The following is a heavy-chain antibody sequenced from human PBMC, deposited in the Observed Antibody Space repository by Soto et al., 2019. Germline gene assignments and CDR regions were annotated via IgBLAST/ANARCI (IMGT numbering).Heavy chain of an antibody. V-gene: IGHV3-23*01. J-gene: IGHJ4*02. CDR2: ISGSGGAT. Sequence: PGGSLRLSCAASGFTFTSFAVSWVRQAPGKGLEWVSAISGSGGATYYADSMKGRFTVSRDNAKNSVYLEMNSLSAEDTALYYCARESEDLTSNFDYWGQGTLVTVSS. CDR3: ARESEDLTSNFDY. CDR1: GFTFTSFA.